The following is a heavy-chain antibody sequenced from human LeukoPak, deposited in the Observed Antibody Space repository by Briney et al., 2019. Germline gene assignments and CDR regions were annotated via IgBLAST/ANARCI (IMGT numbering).Heavy chain of an antibody. Sequence: GGSLRLSCAASGFTFSSYWMSWVRQAPGKGLEWVANIREDGSEQFYVASVKGRFIISRDNTKKSLYLQMNSLRAEDTAVYYCAKDQSRTPSTFHWGQGTLVTVSS. V-gene: IGHV3-7*01. J-gene: IGHJ4*02. CDR2: IREDGSEQ. CDR3: AKDQSRTPSTFH. D-gene: IGHD2-2*01. CDR1: GFTFSSYW.